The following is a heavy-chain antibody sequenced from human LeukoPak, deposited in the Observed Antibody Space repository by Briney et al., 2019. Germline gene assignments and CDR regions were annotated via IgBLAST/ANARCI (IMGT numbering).Heavy chain of an antibody. Sequence: GGSLRLSCAASGFIFSSYGVIWVRQAPGKGLEWISYISSSSNPIYYADSVKGRFTISRDNAKNSLYLQLSSLRAEDTAVYYCARDPGLMRAAACGDYWGQGTLVIVSS. CDR3: ARDPGLMRAAACGDY. J-gene: IGHJ4*02. D-gene: IGHD6-13*01. CDR1: GFIFSSYG. V-gene: IGHV3-48*01. CDR2: ISSSSNPI.